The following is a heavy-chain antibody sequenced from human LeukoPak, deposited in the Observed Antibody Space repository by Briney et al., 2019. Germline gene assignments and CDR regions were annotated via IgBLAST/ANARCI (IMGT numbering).Heavy chain of an antibody. CDR1: GYTFTSYG. Sequence: ASVKVSCKASGYTFTSYGISWVRQAPGQGLEWMGWISAYNGNTNYAQKLQGRVTMTTDTSTSTAYMELSRLRSDDTAVYYCARAGLGFWSGYYSKSGDAFDIWGQGTMVTVSS. CDR2: ISAYNGNT. V-gene: IGHV1-18*01. J-gene: IGHJ3*02. CDR3: ARAGLGFWSGYYSKSGDAFDI. D-gene: IGHD3-3*01.